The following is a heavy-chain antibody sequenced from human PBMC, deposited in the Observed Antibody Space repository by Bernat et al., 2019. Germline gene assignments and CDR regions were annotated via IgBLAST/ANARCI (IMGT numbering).Heavy chain of an antibody. Sequence: QVQLQQWGAGLLKPSETLSLTCAVYGGSFSGYYWSWIRQPPGKGLEWIGEINHSGSTNYNPSLKSRVTISVDTSKNQFSLKLSSVTAADTAVYDCARKATWYFDLWGRGTLVTVSS. CDR1: GGSFSGYY. J-gene: IGHJ2*01. CDR3: ARKATWYFDL. CDR2: INHSGST. V-gene: IGHV4-34*01.